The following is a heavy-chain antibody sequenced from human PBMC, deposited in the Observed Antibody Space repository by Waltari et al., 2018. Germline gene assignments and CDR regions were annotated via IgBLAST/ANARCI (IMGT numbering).Heavy chain of an antibody. J-gene: IGHJ4*02. D-gene: IGHD3-22*01. Sequence: LQESGPGLVKPSETLSLTCTVSGGSMSSYYWSWIRQPPGKGLEWIGYIYYSGSTNYNPSLKSRVNISVDTSKNQFSLKVTSVTAADTAVYYCARSGGYQSPLLYWGQGALVTVSS. CDR1: GGSMSSYY. CDR3: ARSGGYQSPLLY. V-gene: IGHV4-59*08. CDR2: IYYSGST.